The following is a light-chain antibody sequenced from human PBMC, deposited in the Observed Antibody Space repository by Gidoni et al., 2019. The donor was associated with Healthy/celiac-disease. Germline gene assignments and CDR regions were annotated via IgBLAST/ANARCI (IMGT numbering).Light chain of an antibody. V-gene: IGKV1-5*03. Sequence: DIQMTQSPSTLSASVGDRVTITCRASQSISSWLAWYQQTPGKAPKLLIYKASSLESGVPSRFSGSGSGTEFTLTIRSLQPDDFATYYCQQYNSYPYSFGQGTKLEIK. CDR2: KAS. J-gene: IGKJ2*03. CDR3: QQYNSYPYS. CDR1: QSISSW.